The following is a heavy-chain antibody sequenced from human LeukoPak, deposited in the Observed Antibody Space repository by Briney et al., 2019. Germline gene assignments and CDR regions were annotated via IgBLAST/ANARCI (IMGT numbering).Heavy chain of an antibody. CDR1: GGSISSYY. CDR2: IYYSGST. Sequence: SETLSLTCTVSGGSISSYYWSWIRQPPGKGLEWIGYIYYSGSTSYNPSLKSRVTISVDTSKNQFSLKLSSVTAADTAVYYCATGYSSGRRVWWGQGTLVTVSS. V-gene: IGHV4-59*12. CDR3: ATGYSSGRRVW. D-gene: IGHD6-19*01. J-gene: IGHJ4*02.